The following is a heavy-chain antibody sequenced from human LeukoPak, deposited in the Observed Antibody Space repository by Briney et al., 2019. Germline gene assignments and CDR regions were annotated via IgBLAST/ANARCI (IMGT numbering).Heavy chain of an antibody. CDR3: ARGAGGYYYVADY. V-gene: IGHV4-59*01. CDR1: GGSISSYY. J-gene: IGHJ4*02. CDR2: IYYSGST. D-gene: IGHD3-22*01. Sequence: SETLSLTCTVSGGSISSYYWSWIRQPPGKGLEWIGYIYYSGSTNYNPSLKSRVTILVDTSKNQFSLKLSSVTAADTAVYYCARGAGGYYYVADYWGQGTLVTVSS.